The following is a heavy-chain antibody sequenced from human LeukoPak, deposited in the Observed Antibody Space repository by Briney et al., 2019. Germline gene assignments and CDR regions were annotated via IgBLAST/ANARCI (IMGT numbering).Heavy chain of an antibody. CDR1: GYAFSSHW. J-gene: IGHJ4*02. CDR3: ARHSNWNHIDY. V-gene: IGHV5-51*01. Sequence: PGESLEISCKGFGYAFSSHWIGWVRQKPGEGLEWMGITYPDDADTRYSPSFQGHVTISADKSISTAYMQWSSLMTSDNAMYYCARHSNWNHIDYWGQGTLVTVSS. CDR2: TYPDDADT. D-gene: IGHD1-1*01.